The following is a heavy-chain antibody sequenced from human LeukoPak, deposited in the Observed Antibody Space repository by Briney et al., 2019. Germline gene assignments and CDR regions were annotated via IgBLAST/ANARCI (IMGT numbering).Heavy chain of an antibody. V-gene: IGHV3-21*06. CDR2: IHSGGSDI. CDR1: GFTFNTYK. Sequence: GGSLRLSGAASGFTFNTYKMNWFRQAPGRGLEWVSSIHSGGSDIYYADSVKGRFTVSRDNAKNSLFLQMNSLRAEDTALYYCARGHYDILTGNYKWTPDYWGQGTLVTVSS. D-gene: IGHD3-9*01. CDR3: ARGHYDILTGNYKWTPDY. J-gene: IGHJ4*02.